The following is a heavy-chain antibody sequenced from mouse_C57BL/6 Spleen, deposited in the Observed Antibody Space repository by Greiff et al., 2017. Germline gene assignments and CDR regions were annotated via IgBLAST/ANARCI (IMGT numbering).Heavy chain of an antibody. D-gene: IGHD1-1*01. CDR3: ARNPHYYGSSLWYFDY. CDR2: IWTGGGT. Sequence: VQVVESGPGLVAPSQRLSITCTVSGFSLTSYAISWVRQPPGKGLEWLGVIWTGGGTNYNSALKSRLSISKDNSKSQVFLKMNSLQTDDTARYYCARNPHYYGSSLWYFDYWGQGTTLTVSS. J-gene: IGHJ2*01. V-gene: IGHV2-9-1*01. CDR1: GFSLTSYA.